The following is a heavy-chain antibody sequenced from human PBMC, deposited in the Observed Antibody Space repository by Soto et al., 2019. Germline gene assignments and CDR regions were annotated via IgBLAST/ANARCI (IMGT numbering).Heavy chain of an antibody. J-gene: IGHJ5*02. CDR3: ARVGSGGYSNNWFGP. D-gene: IGHD3-22*01. Sequence: SETLSLTCTVSRGSISDYYWGWIRQPPGNGLEWVGYFYDSGSTKYNPSLKRRVTISVDTSKNKISLEMKSVTVADTAVYYCARVGSGGYSNNWFGPWGQGTLVTVSS. CDR1: RGSISDYY. CDR2: FYDSGST. V-gene: IGHV4-59*01.